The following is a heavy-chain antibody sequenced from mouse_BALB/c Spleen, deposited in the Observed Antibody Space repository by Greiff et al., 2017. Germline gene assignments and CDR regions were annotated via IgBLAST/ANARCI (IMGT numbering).Heavy chain of an antibody. J-gene: IGHJ3*01. CDR1: GDSITSGY. D-gene: IGHD2-2*01. Sequence: EVQLQQSGPSLVKPSQTLSLTCSVTGDSITSGYWNWIRKFPGNKLEYMGYISYSGSTYYNPSLKSRISITRDTSKNQYYLQLNSVTTEDTATYYCARWGYDEAWFAYWGQGTLVTVSA. CDR2: ISYSGST. CDR3: ARWGYDEAWFAY. V-gene: IGHV3-8*02.